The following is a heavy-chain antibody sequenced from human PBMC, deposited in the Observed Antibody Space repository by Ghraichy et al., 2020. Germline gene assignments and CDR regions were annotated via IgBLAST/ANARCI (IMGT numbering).Heavy chain of an antibody. CDR2: IYWDDDK. CDR1: GFSLSTSGVS. CDR3: VYRLIFDTYFDD. V-gene: IGHV2-5*02. D-gene: IGHD3-16*02. J-gene: IGHJ4*02. Sequence: SGPTLVKPTQTLTLTCTFSGFSLSTSGVSVGWIRQPPGKALEWLARIYWDDDKRYSPFMKSRLTITKDTSKNQVVLTMTNMDPGDTARYYCVYRLIFDTYFDDWGQGTLVTVSS.